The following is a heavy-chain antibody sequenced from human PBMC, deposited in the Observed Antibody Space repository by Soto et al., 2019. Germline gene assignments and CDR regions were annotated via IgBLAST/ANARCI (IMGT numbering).Heavy chain of an antibody. Sequence: PSETLSLTCAVSGGSISSGGYSWSWIRQPPGKGLEWIGYIYHSGSTYYNPSLKSRVTISVDRSKNQCSLKLSSVTAADTAVYYCARDRSSEVYYYYGMDVWGQGTTVTVS. CDR2: IYHSGST. D-gene: IGHD6-6*01. CDR3: ARDRSSEVYYYYGMDV. V-gene: IGHV4-30-2*01. CDR1: GGSISSGGYS. J-gene: IGHJ6*02.